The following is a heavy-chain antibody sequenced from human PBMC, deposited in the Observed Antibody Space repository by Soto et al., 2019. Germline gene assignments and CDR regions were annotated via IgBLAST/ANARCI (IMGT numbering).Heavy chain of an antibody. J-gene: IGHJ6*02. Sequence: GGSLRLSCAASGFTFSSYWMSWVRQAPGKGLEWVANIKQDGSEKYYVDSVKGRFTISRDNAKNSLYLQMNSLRAEDTAVYYCARDLLVVVVPAAGRMDVWGQGTTVTVSS. V-gene: IGHV3-7*01. CDR1: GFTFSSYW. CDR2: IKQDGSEK. CDR3: ARDLLVVVVPAAGRMDV. D-gene: IGHD2-2*01.